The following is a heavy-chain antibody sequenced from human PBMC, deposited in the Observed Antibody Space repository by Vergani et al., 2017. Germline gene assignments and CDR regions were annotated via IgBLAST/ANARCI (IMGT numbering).Heavy chain of an antibody. D-gene: IGHD3-22*01. CDR1: GYTFTGYY. V-gene: IGHV1-2*02. CDR2: INPNSGGT. CDR3: AGGEELEYYYDSRDAFDI. J-gene: IGHJ3*02. Sequence: QVQLVQSGAEVKKPGASVKVSCKASGYTFTGYYMHWVRQAPGQGLEWMGWINPNSGGTNYAQKFQGRVTMTRDTSISTAYMELSRLRSDDTAVYYCAGGEELEYYYDSRDAFDIWGQGRMVTVSS.